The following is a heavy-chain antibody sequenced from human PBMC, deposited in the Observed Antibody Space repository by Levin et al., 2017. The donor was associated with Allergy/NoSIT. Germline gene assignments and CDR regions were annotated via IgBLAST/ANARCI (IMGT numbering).Heavy chain of an antibody. CDR3: ARVAGYCSGGSCYRADFDI. CDR2: IYYSGST. J-gene: IGHJ3*02. V-gene: IGHV4-59*08. D-gene: IGHD2-15*01. CDR1: GGSISSYY. Sequence: SETLSLTCTVSGGSISSYYWSWIRQPPGKGLEWIGYIYYSGSTNYNTSLKSRVTISVDTSKNQFSLKLSPVTAADTAVYYCARVAGYCSGGSCYRADFDIWGQGTMVTVSS.